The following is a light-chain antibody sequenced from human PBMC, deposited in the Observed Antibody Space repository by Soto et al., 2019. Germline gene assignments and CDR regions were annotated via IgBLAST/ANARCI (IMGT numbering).Light chain of an antibody. CDR1: NSDVGGYNS. CDR3: SSYTTNTTPYV. CDR2: DVT. V-gene: IGLV2-14*01. J-gene: IGLJ1*01. Sequence: QSVLTQPASMSGSPGQSITISCTGTNSDVGGYNSVSWYQQYPGKAPKLMIYDVTNRPSGVSSRFSGSKSGNTASLTISGLQAEDEADYYCSSYTTNTTPYVFGTGTKVTVL.